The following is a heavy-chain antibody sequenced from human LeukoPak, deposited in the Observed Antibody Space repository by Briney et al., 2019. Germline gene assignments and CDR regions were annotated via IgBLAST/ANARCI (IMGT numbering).Heavy chain of an antibody. CDR1: GYTFTSYG. J-gene: IGHJ4*02. Sequence: ASVKVSXKASGYTFTSYGISWVRQAPGQGLEWMGWISAYNGNTKYAQKLQGRVTMTTDTSTSTAYMELRSLRSDDTAMHYCARVKSYGLDYWGQGTLVTVSS. CDR3: ARVKSYGLDY. V-gene: IGHV1-18*01. D-gene: IGHD5-18*01. CDR2: ISAYNGNT.